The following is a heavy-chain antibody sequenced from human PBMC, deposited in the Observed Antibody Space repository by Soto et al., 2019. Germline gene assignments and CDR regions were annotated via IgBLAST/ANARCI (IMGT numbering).Heavy chain of an antibody. Sequence: GASVKVSCKASGYTFTGYYMHWVRQAPGQGLEWMGWINPNSGGTNYAQKFQGWVTMTRDTSISTAYMELSRLRSDDTAVYYCAREWGYSYGYLPYYFDYWGQGTLVTVSS. CDR1: GYTFTGYY. CDR2: INPNSGGT. D-gene: IGHD5-18*01. CDR3: AREWGYSYGYLPYYFDY. J-gene: IGHJ4*02. V-gene: IGHV1-2*04.